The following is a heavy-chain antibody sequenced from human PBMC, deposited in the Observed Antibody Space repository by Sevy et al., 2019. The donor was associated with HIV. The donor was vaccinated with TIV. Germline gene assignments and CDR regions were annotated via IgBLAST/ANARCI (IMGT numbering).Heavy chain of an antibody. V-gene: IGHV3-7*01. CDR2: IKKDAGQK. CDR3: ARDDGNYYFHY. D-gene: IGHD1-7*01. Sequence: GGSLRLSCAASGFTFSKYWMGWVRQAPGKGLEWVAKIKKDAGQKYYVDSVKGRFTISKDNTKNSLYLQMNSLRAEDTAVYFCARDDGNYYFHYWGKGTLVTVSS. J-gene: IGHJ4*02. CDR1: GFTFSKYW.